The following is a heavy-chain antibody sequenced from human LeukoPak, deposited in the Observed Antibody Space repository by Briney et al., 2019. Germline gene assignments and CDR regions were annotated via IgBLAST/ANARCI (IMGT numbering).Heavy chain of an antibody. CDR2: ISSSGSTI. Sequence: GGSLRLSCAAPGFTFSSYEMNWVRQALGKGLEWVSYISSSGSTIYYADYVKGRFTISRDNAKHSLYMQMNSLRAEDTAVYYCAELGITMIGGVWGKGTTVTISS. CDR1: GFTFSSYE. J-gene: IGHJ6*04. D-gene: IGHD3-10*02. V-gene: IGHV3-48*03. CDR3: AELGITMIGGV.